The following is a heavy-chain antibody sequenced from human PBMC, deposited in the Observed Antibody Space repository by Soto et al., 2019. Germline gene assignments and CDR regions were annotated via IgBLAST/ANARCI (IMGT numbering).Heavy chain of an antibody. CDR2: IHYSGST. V-gene: IGHV4-59*01. Sequence: SETLSLTCTVSGGSISSYNWIWIRQSPGKGLECIGYIHYSGSTHYNPSLKSRVTISVDRSKNQFSLKVSSVTAADTALYFCARAACSGTYLRVSYFDYWGQGTLVTVSS. D-gene: IGHD3-22*01. J-gene: IGHJ4*02. CDR1: GGSISSYN. CDR3: ARAACSGTYLRVSYFDY.